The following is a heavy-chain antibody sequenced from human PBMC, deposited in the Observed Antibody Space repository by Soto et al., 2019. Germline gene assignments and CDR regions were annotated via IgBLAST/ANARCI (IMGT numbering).Heavy chain of an antibody. CDR2: IYPGGSDT. J-gene: IGHJ6*02. D-gene: IGHD5-18*01. Sequence: PGESLKISCKGSGYSFTSYWIGWVRQMPGKGLEWMGIIYPGGSDTRYSPSFQGQVTISADKSISTAYLQWSSLKASDTAMYYCARQKIGYSYGYILNYYYGMDVWGQGTTVTVSS. CDR3: ARQKIGYSYGYILNYYYGMDV. V-gene: IGHV5-51*01. CDR1: GYSFTSYW.